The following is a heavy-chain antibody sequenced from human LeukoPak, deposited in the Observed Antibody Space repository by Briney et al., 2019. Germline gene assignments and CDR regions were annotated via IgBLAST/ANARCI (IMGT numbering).Heavy chain of an antibody. V-gene: IGHV3-23*01. J-gene: IGHJ5*02. CDR3: VNPDYHNYRRGWFDP. CDR1: GFTFSSYV. D-gene: IGHD4-11*01. CDR2: ISDSGGST. Sequence: PGGSLRLSCAASGFTFSSYVMSWVRQAPGKGLEWVSGISDSGGSTYYADSVKGRFTISRDNSKNALYLQMNSLRAEDTAVYFCVNPDYHNYRRGWFDPWGQGTLVTVSS.